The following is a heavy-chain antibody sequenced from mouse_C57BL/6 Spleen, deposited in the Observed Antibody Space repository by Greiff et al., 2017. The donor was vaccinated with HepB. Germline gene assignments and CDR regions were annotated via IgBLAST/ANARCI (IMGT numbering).Heavy chain of an antibody. D-gene: IGHD1-1*01. CDR3: ARKAFITTVVDDY. V-gene: IGHV1-64*01. CDR2: IHPNSGST. J-gene: IGHJ2*01. Sequence: QVQLQQPGAELVKPGASVKLSCKASGYTFTSYWMHWVKQRPGQGLEWIGMIHPNSGSTNYNEKFKSKATLTVDKSSSTAYMQLSSLTSEYSAVYYCARKAFITTVVDDYWGQDTTLTVSS. CDR1: GYTFTSYW.